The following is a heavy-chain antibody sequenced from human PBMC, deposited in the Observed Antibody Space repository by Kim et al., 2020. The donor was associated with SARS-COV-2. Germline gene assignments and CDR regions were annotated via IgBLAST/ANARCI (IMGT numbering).Heavy chain of an antibody. CDR2: ISGSGGST. Sequence: GGSLRLSCAASGFTFSSYAMSWVRQAPGKGLEWVSAISGSGGSTYYADSVKGRFTISRDNSKNTLYLQMNSLRAEDTAVYYCAKAKQQWLAPKTTNIYYCHGVGVWGQGTTVPLS. V-gene: IGHV3-23*01. CDR1: GFTFSSYA. J-gene: IGHJ6*02. D-gene: IGHD6-19*01. CDR3: AKAKQQWLAPKTTNIYYCHGVGV.